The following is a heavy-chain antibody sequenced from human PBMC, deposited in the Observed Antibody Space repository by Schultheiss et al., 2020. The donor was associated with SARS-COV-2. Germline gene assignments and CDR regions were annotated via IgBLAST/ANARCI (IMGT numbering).Heavy chain of an antibody. Sequence: ESLKISCTVSGGSISSYYWSWIRQPAGKGLEWIGRIYTSGSTNYNPSLKSRVTISVDTSKNQFSLKLSSVTAADTAVYYCARDGSRWFDPWGQGTLVTVSS. CDR1: GGSISSYY. CDR2: IYTSGST. CDR3: ARDGSRWFDP. V-gene: IGHV4-4*07. J-gene: IGHJ5*02.